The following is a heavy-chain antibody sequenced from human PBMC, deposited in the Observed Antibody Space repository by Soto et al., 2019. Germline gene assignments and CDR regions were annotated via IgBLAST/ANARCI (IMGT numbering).Heavy chain of an antibody. J-gene: IGHJ5*02. CDR2: INPSGDFT. V-gene: IGHV1-46*01. Sequence: QVQLVQSGAEVKKPGASVRVSCKASGYSFTTYYMHWVRQIPGQGLEWMGKINPSGDFTTYAQRFQGRVTMTRDTSTTTMYMEVNGLTSEDTAIYYCARETSGGPFKWFDPWGQGTLVTVSS. CDR1: GYSFTTYY. CDR3: ARETSGGPFKWFDP. D-gene: IGHD2-15*01.